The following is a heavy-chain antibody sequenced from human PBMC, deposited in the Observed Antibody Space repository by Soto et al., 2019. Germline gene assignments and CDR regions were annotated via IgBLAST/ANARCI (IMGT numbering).Heavy chain of an antibody. CDR1: GFTFSDYA. D-gene: IGHD6-19*01. V-gene: IGHV3-30*18. Sequence: VQLVESGGGVVQPGRSLRLSCAASGFTFSDYAMHRVRQAPGKGLEWVAVVSHDGRNTHYADSVKGRFTISRDSSKNTVSLEMTSLRDEDTAVYYCAKGGRQWLVTSDFNYWGQGDLVTVSS. CDR2: VSHDGRNT. CDR3: AKGGRQWLVTSDFNY. J-gene: IGHJ4*02.